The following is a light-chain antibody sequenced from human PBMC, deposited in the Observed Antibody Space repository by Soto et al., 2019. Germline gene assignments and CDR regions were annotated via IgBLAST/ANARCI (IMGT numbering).Light chain of an antibody. CDR1: QSITTNY. Sequence: EIVLTQSPGTRSLSPGERATLSCRASQSITTNYLAWYQQRPGQAPRLLIYRSSSRATGIPDRFSGSGSGTDFTLTISRLEPEDFAVYYCQQYGSSPITFGQGTRLEIK. J-gene: IGKJ5*01. CDR3: QQYGSSPIT. CDR2: RSS. V-gene: IGKV3-20*01.